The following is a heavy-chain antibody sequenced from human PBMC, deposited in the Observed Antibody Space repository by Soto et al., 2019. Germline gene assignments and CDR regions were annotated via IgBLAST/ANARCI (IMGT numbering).Heavy chain of an antibody. D-gene: IGHD1-26*01. V-gene: IGHV1-69*13. Sequence: SVKVSCKASGGTFSSYSINWVRQAPGQGLEWMGEIIPIFGTANYAQKFQGRVTITADESTSTAYMELSSLRSEDTAVYYCARDGGRHSGGIDYWGQGTLVTVS. CDR3: ARDGGRHSGGIDY. CDR1: GGTFSSYS. CDR2: IIPIFGTA. J-gene: IGHJ4*02.